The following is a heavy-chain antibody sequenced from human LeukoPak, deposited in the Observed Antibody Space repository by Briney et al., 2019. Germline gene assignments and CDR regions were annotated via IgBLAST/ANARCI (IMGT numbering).Heavy chain of an antibody. CDR3: ARSAKGAQYSSY. V-gene: IGHV4-61*02. CDR1: GGSISSGSYY. D-gene: IGHD4-11*01. CDR2: IYTSGST. J-gene: IGHJ4*02. Sequence: SQTLSLTXTVSGGSISSGSYYWSWIRQPAGKGLEWIGRIYTSGSTNYNPSLKSRVTISVDTSKNQFSLKLSSVTAADTAVYYCARSAKGAQYSSYWGQGTLVTVSS.